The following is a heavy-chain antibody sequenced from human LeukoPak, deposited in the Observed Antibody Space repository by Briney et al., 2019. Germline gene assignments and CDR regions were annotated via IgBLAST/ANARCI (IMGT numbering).Heavy chain of an antibody. V-gene: IGHV1-24*01. Sequence: GASVKVSCKVSGYTLTELSMHWVRQAPGKGLEWMGGFDPEDGETIYAQKFQGRVTMTEDTSTDTAYMELSRLRSEDTAVYYCATYAPLGELSLFDYWGQGTLVTVSS. J-gene: IGHJ4*02. CDR3: ATYAPLGELSLFDY. D-gene: IGHD3-16*02. CDR1: GYTLTELS. CDR2: FDPEDGET.